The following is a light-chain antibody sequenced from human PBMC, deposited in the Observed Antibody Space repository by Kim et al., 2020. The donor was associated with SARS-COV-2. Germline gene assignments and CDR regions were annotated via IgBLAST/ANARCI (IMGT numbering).Light chain of an antibody. CDR3: LQDYNYPRT. CDR1: QGIRND. V-gene: IGKV1-6*01. Sequence: SASVGDRVTSTCRASQGIRNDLGCYQQKPGKAPKLLIYAASSLQSGVPSRFSGSGSGTDFTLTISSLQPEDFATYYCLQDYNYPRTFGQGTKLEI. CDR2: AAS. J-gene: IGKJ2*01.